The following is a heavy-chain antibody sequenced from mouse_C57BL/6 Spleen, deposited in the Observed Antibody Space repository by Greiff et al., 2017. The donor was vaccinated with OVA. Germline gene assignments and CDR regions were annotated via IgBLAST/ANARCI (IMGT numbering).Heavy chain of an antibody. CDR3: ARNYYYGSRWFAY. V-gene: IGHV1-69*01. CDR2: IDPSDSYT. Sequence: QVQLQQSGAELVMPGASVKLSCKASGYTFTSYWMHWVKQRPGQGLEWIGEIDPSDSYTNYNQKFKGKSTLTVDKSSSTAYMQLSSLTSEDSAVYYCARNYYYGSRWFAYWGQGTLVTVSA. D-gene: IGHD1-1*01. J-gene: IGHJ3*01. CDR1: GYTFTSYW.